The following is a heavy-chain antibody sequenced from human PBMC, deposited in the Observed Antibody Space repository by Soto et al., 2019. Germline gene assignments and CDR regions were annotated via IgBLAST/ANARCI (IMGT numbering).Heavy chain of an antibody. CDR1: GFTFSNYV. J-gene: IGHJ4*02. V-gene: IGHV3-23*01. Sequence: PGGSLRLSCAASGFTFSNYVMSWVRQAPGKGLEWVSAISVSGGSTFYADSVKGRFTISRDNSKNTLYLQMNSLRAEDTAVYYCARDLRYFDPWDYRGQGTLVTVSS. D-gene: IGHD3-9*01. CDR3: ARDLRYFDPWDY. CDR2: ISVSGGST.